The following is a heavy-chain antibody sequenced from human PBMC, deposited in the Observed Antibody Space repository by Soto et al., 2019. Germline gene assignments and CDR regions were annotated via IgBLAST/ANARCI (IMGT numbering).Heavy chain of an antibody. CDR2: IYYSGST. D-gene: IGHD1-26*01. Sequence: SDTLSLTCTVSGGSISISSYYWGWIRQPPGKGLEWIGSIYYSGSTYYNPSLKSRVTISVDTSKNQFSLKLSSVTAADTAVYYCARPSGSYLYYFDYWGQGTLVTVSS. CDR1: GGSISISSYY. V-gene: IGHV4-39*01. J-gene: IGHJ4*02. CDR3: ARPSGSYLYYFDY.